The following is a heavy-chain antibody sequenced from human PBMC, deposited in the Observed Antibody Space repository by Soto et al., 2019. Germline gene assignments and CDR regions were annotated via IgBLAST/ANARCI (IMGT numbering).Heavy chain of an antibody. D-gene: IGHD3-3*01. Sequence: PGGSLRLSCAASGFTFSSYGMHWVRQAPGKGLEWVAVTWYDGLNKYYAESVKGRFTISRDNSKNTMYLQMNRLRAEDTAVYYCARDFANYQYGMDVWGQGTTVPVSS. J-gene: IGHJ6*02. V-gene: IGHV3-33*01. CDR3: ARDFANYQYGMDV. CDR2: TWYDGLNK. CDR1: GFTFSSYG.